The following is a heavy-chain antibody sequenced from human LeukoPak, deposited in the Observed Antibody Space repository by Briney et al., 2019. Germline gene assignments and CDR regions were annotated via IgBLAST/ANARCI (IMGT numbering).Heavy chain of an antibody. V-gene: IGHV1-2*02. J-gene: IGHJ4*02. CDR1: GYPFTDYY. Sequence: ASVKVSCKASGYPFTDYYVHWVRQAPGQGLEWMGWINPNSGGTNYAQKFQGRVTMTGDMSISTAYMELSRLRSDDTAVYYCARPYYDSSGYSSLWGQGTLVTVSS. D-gene: IGHD3-22*01. CDR3: ARPYYDSSGYSSL. CDR2: INPNSGGT.